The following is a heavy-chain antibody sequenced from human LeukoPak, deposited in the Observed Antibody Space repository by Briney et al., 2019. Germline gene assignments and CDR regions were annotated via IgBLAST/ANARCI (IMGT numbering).Heavy chain of an antibody. CDR3: VKDPTYDSGSPLGY. V-gene: IGHV3-7*01. J-gene: IGHJ4*02. CDR2: IKYDGSEK. Sequence: GGSLTLSCPASGFTFNKYWMTWVRQAPGKGLEWVANIKYDGSEKFYVGSVRGRFTISRENTNNSLHLQMNSLRAEDTAIYYCVKDPTYDSGSPLGYGGQGTLVAVSS. D-gene: IGHD3-10*01. CDR1: GFTFNKYW.